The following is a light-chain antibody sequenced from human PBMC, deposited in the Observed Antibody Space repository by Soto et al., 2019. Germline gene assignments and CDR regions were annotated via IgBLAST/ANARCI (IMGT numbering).Light chain of an antibody. CDR3: QQRSNRHPLT. CDR1: QSVSSY. V-gene: IGKV3-11*01. Sequence: EIELTQSPSTLSVSAGERVTLTCRASQSVSSYLAWYQQKPGQAPRLLIYDASNRDTGIPSWFSGSGSGTDFSLTISSLQPEEYAVSYCQQRSNRHPLTFGGGTKVEIK. CDR2: DAS. J-gene: IGKJ4*01.